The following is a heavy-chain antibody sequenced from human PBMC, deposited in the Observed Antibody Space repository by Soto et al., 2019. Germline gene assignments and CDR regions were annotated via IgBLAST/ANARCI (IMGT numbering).Heavy chain of an antibody. CDR3: ASRTDYGDSLGYYYYYGMDV. J-gene: IGHJ6*02. CDR1: GCTFSSDF. D-gene: IGHD4-17*01. V-gene: IGHV1-69*13. CDR2: IIPIFGTA. Sequence: AVKVSCKASGCTFSSDFISWVRQAPGQGLEWMGGIIPIFGTANYAQKFQGRVTITADESTSTAYMELSSLRSEDTAVYYCASRTDYGDSLGYYYYYGMDVWGQGTTVTVSS.